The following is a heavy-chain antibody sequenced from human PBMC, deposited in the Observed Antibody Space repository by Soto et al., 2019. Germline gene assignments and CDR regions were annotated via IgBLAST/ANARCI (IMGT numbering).Heavy chain of an antibody. J-gene: IGHJ5*02. CDR1: GFTFSTHS. CDR2: ISTSSTYI. V-gene: IGHV3-21*06. Sequence: GGSLRLSCAASGFTFSTHSMYWVRPAPGKGLEWVSSISTSSTYIDYSDSVQGRFTISRDSAKNSLFLQMSSLRAEDTAVYFFATSVLMPVTLVFGACGQGALVTVSS. CDR3: ATSVLMPVTLVFGA. D-gene: IGHD1-26*01.